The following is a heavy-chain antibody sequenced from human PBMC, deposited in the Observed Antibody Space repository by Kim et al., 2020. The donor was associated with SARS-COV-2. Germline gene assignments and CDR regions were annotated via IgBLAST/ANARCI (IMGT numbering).Heavy chain of an antibody. CDR1: GFTFSSYA. Sequence: GGSLRLSCAASGFTFSSYAMHWVRQAPGKGLEWVSVISYDGSNKYYADSVKGRFTISRDNSKNTLYLQMNSLRAEDTAVYYCARDTVQWLVGYYYYGMDVWGQGTTVTVPS. CDR2: ISYDGSNK. V-gene: IGHV3-30*04. J-gene: IGHJ6*02. CDR3: ARDTVQWLVGYYYYGMDV. D-gene: IGHD6-19*01.